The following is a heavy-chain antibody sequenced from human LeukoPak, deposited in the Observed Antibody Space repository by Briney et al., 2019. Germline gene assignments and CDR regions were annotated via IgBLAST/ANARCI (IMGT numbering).Heavy chain of an antibody. V-gene: IGHV4-34*01. CDR2: INHSGST. CDR3: ARGTYCSGGGCSDFDY. Sequence: PSETLSLTCAVYGGSFSGYYWSWIRQPPGKGLEWIGEINHSGSTNYNPSLKSRVTISVDTSKNQFSLKLSSVTAADTAVYYCARGTYCSGGGCSDFDYWGQGTLVTVSS. CDR1: GGSFSGYY. J-gene: IGHJ4*02. D-gene: IGHD2-15*01.